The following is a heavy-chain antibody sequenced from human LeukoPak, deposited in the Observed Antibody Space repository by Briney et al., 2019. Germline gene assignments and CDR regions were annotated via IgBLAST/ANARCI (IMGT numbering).Heavy chain of an antibody. D-gene: IGHD1-14*01. CDR1: GGSISSSSYY. CDR3: AGLTISYGMDV. Sequence: SETLSLTCTVSGGSISSSSYYWGWIRQPPGKGLEWIGSIYYSGSTYYNPSLKSRVTISVDTSKNQFSLKLSSVTAADTAVYYCAGLTISYGMDVWGQGTTVTVSS. J-gene: IGHJ6*02. CDR2: IYYSGST. V-gene: IGHV4-39*01.